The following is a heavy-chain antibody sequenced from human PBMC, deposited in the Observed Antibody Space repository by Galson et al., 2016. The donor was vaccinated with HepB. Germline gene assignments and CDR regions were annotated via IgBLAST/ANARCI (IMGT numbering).Heavy chain of an antibody. D-gene: IGHD3-10*01. CDR2: ISSSGYTI. CDR1: GFSFRSYE. CDR3: AREAEGYSHGWGMGY. Sequence: SLRLSCAGSGFSFRSYEMSWVRQAPGKGLEWLSYISSSGYTIYYADSVKGRFTVSRDNAKNSTFLQMNSLRAEDTAVYYCAREAEGYSHGWGMGYWGQGALVTVSS. V-gene: IGHV3-48*03. J-gene: IGHJ4*02.